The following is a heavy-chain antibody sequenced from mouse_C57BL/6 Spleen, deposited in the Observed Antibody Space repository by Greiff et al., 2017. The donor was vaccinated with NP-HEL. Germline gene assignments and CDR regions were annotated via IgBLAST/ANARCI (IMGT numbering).Heavy chain of an antibody. V-gene: IGHV1-5*01. CDR2: IYPGNSDT. Sequence: VQLQQSGTVLARPGASVKMSCKTSGYTFTSYWMHWVKQRPGQGLEWIGAIYPGNSDTSYNQKFKGKAKLTAVTSASTAYMELSSLTNEDSAVYYCTRPYYGSSSWGQGTLVTVSA. D-gene: IGHD1-1*01. CDR3: TRPYYGSSS. CDR1: GYTFTSYW. J-gene: IGHJ3*01.